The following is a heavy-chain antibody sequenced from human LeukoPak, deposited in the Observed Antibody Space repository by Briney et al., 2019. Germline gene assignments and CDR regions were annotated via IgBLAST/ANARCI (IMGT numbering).Heavy chain of an antibody. Sequence: PGGSLRLSCVVSGFTFSSYWMNWVRQAPGKGLEWVASIKQDGSEKKYVVSVKGRFTISRDNVKNSLYLQMNSLRAEDTAVYYCARDDARWEVPFDYWGQGSLVTVSS. J-gene: IGHJ4*02. CDR1: GFTFSSYW. D-gene: IGHD1-26*01. CDR3: ARDDARWEVPFDY. V-gene: IGHV3-7*01. CDR2: IKQDGSEK.